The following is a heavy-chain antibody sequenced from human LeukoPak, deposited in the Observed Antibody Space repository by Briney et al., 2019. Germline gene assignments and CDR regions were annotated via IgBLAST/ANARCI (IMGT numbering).Heavy chain of an antibody. CDR1: GGSFTNYY. D-gene: IGHD5-24*01. Sequence: SETLSLTCTVSGGSFTNYYWSWIRQPPGKGLEWIGFMYYSGHSNYNPSLQSRVSMSVDTSKRQFSLTLSSVTAADTAVYYCARTEMATSPRGYFDFWNQGTLVTVSS. CDR2: MYYSGHS. V-gene: IGHV4-59*01. J-gene: IGHJ4*02. CDR3: ARTEMATSPRGYFDF.